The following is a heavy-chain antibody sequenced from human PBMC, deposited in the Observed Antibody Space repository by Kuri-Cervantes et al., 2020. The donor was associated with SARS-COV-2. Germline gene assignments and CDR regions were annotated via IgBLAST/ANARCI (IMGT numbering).Heavy chain of an antibody. CDR1: GYTFTDYG. CDR3: ARPSGGNSSPVPKKSGQFDY. Sequence: ASVKVSCKASGYTFTDYGITWVRQAPGQGPEWMGWISTDNGHTVYAPRLQGRLTMTTDTSTRTAYMELSSLRSEDTAVYYCARPSGGNSSPVPKKSGQFDYWGQGTLVTVSS. V-gene: IGHV1-18*01. J-gene: IGHJ4*02. CDR2: ISTDNGHT. D-gene: IGHD4-23*01.